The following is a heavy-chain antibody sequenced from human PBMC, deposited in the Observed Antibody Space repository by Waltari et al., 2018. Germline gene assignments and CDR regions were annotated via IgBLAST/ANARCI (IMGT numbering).Heavy chain of an antibody. CDR2: IYYSGSN. Sequence: QVQLQESVPGLVTPAETLSLTCTVSGGSISSYYTSWIRQPPGKGLEWIGYIYYSGSNNYNPSLKSRVTISVDTSKNQFSLKLRSVSAADTAVYYCARDGPDGDFFDYWGQGTLVTVSS. CDR1: GGSISSYY. D-gene: IGHD7-27*01. J-gene: IGHJ4*02. CDR3: ARDGPDGDFFDY. V-gene: IGHV4-59*01.